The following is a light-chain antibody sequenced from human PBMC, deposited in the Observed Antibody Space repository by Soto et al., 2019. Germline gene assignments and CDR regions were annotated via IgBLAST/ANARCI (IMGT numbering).Light chain of an antibody. CDR2: SAS. CDR1: QSVGSS. J-gene: IGKJ1*01. Sequence: EIMMTQSPATLSLSPGERATLSCRASQSVGSSLAWYQQRPGQAPRLLIYSASTRTTGIPARFSGTGSGTEFTLTISSLESEDFAVYYCQQHHKWLRTFGPGTRVEIK. CDR3: QQHHKWLRT. V-gene: IGKV3-15*01.